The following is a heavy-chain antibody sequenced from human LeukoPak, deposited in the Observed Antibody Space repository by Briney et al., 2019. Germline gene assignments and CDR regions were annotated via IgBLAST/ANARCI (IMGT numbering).Heavy chain of an antibody. J-gene: IGHJ4*02. D-gene: IGHD1-7*01. CDR2: IIPIFGTA. Sequence: ASVKVSCKASGGTFSSYAISWVRQAPGQGLEWMGGIIPIFGTANYAQKFQGRVTITTDESTSTAYMELSSLRSEDTAVYYCARSSYNWSYVKFDYWGQGTLVTVSS. CDR1: GGTFSSYA. CDR3: ARSSYNWSYVKFDY. V-gene: IGHV1-69*05.